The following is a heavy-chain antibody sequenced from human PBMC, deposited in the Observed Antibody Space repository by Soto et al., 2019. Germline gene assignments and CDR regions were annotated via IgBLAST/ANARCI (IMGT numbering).Heavy chain of an antibody. Sequence: SVKVSCKASVGTLSSYAISLVRQAPGQGLEWMGGIIPIFGTANYAQKFQGRVTITADKSTSTAYMELSSLRSEYTAVYYCVGPGLTGYTYYGMDVWGQGTTVTVSS. V-gene: IGHV1-69*06. CDR1: VGTLSSYA. D-gene: IGHD3-9*01. CDR2: IIPIFGTA. CDR3: VGPGLTGYTYYGMDV. J-gene: IGHJ6*02.